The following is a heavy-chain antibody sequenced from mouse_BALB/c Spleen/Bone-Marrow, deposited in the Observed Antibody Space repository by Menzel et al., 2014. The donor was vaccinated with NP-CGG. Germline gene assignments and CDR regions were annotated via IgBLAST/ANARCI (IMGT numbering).Heavy chain of an antibody. Sequence: QVQLQQSGAELMKPGASMKISCKATGYTFSSYWIEWVKQRPGHGIEWIGEILPGSGSTNYNGQFKGKATFTADASSSTAYMELSSLTSEDSAVYYCARFYYGNPTGYFDYWGQGTTLTVSS. CDR2: ILPGSGST. CDR3: ARFYYGNPTGYFDY. D-gene: IGHD2-1*01. V-gene: IGHV1-9*01. CDR1: GYTFSSYW. J-gene: IGHJ2*01.